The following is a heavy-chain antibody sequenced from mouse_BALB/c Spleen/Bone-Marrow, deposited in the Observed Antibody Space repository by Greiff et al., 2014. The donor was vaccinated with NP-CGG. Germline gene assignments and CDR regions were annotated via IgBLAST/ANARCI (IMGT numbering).Heavy chain of an antibody. CDR1: GYTFTDYG. Sequence: QVQLQPPGPELVRPGVSVKISCKGSGYTFTDYGMHWGKPSHAKSLEWIGLISLYSGNTNYNQKFKDKATMTVDKSSSTAYMELARLTSEDSAIYYCARGDYRYDETMDYWGQGTSVTVSS. CDR2: ISLYSGNT. V-gene: IGHV1-67*01. J-gene: IGHJ4*01. CDR3: ARGDYRYDETMDY. D-gene: IGHD2-14*01.